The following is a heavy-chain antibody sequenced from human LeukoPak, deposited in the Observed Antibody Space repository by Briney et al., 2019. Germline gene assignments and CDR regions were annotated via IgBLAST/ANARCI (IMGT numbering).Heavy chain of an antibody. CDR1: GGSISSYY. D-gene: IGHD2-2*02. Sequence: SETLSLTCTVSGGSISSYYWSWIRQPPGKGLEWIGYIYYSWCTNYNPSLKSRVTISVDTSKNQFSLKLSSVTAADTAVYYCARALRYCSSTSCYTGAFDIWGQGTMVTVSS. CDR3: ARALRYCSSTSCYTGAFDI. CDR2: IYYSWCT. J-gene: IGHJ3*02. V-gene: IGHV4-59*01.